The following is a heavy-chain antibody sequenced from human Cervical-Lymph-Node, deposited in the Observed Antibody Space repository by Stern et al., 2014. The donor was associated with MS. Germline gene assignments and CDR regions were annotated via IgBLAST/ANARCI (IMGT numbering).Heavy chain of an antibody. V-gene: IGHV4-31*03. Sequence: VQLQESGPGLVKPSRTLSLTCTVSGGSISSGGYFWSWIRQHPGKGLEWIGYIYHIGSTYYNPSLKSRVTISVDTSKNQFSLNVSSVTAADTAVYYCARKGAIVPAAIENWFDSWGQGTLVTVSS. CDR2: IYHIGST. CDR3: ARKGAIVPAAIENWFDS. J-gene: IGHJ5*01. D-gene: IGHD2-2*01. CDR1: GGSISSGGYF.